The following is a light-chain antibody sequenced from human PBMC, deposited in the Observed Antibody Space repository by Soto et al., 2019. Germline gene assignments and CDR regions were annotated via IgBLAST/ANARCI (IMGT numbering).Light chain of an antibody. V-gene: IGLV1-44*01. CDR1: NSNIRRNP. J-gene: IGLJ1*01. CDR2: TNS. CDR3: GTSDDTVYV. Sequence: QSVLTQPPSVSGTPGQRVTISCSGGNSNIRRNPVSWYQEFPGTAPKLLISTNSRRPSWVPDRFSGSKSGTSASLAISGLRSEDEAVYYCGTSDDTVYVFGSGTKVTVL.